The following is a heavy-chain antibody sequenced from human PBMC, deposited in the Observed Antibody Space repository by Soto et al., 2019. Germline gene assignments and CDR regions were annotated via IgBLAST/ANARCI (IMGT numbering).Heavy chain of an antibody. CDR3: ARDLSKSSSNWFDP. CDR2: ISYDGSNK. Sequence: GGSLRLSCAASGFTFSSYAMHWVRQAPGKGLEWVAVISYDGSNKYYADSVKGRFTISRDNSKNTLYLQMNSLRAEDTAVYYCARDLSKSSSNWFDPWGQGTLVTVSS. V-gene: IGHV3-30-3*01. CDR1: GFTFSSYA. D-gene: IGHD6-13*01. J-gene: IGHJ5*02.